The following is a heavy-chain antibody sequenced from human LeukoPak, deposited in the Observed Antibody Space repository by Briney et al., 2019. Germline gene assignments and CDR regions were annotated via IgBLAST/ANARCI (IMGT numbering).Heavy chain of an antibody. Sequence: PGGSLRLSCAASGFSFSSYGMHWVRQAPGKGLEWVAVIWYDGSKKYYADSVKGRFTISRDSSKNTLYLQMNSLRAEDTAVYYCAKAPGYCSGGSCSPLDYWGQGTLVTVSS. CDR2: IWYDGSKK. CDR1: GFSFSSYG. V-gene: IGHV3-33*06. CDR3: AKAPGYCSGGSCSPLDY. J-gene: IGHJ4*02. D-gene: IGHD2-15*01.